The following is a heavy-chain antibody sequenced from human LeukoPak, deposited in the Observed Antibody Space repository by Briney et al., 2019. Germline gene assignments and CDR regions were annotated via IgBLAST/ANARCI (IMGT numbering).Heavy chain of an antibody. CDR2: INPNSGGT. J-gene: IGHJ6*02. CDR3: ARDDRADYYDSSGYQPYYYYGMDV. Sequence: ASVKVSCKASGYTFTSYYMHWVRQAPGQGLEWMGWINPNSGGTNYAQKFQGRVTMTRDTSISTAYMELSRLRSDDTAVYYCARDDRADYYDSSGYQPYYYYGMDVWGQGTTVTVSS. D-gene: IGHD3-22*01. CDR1: GYTFTSYY. V-gene: IGHV1-2*02.